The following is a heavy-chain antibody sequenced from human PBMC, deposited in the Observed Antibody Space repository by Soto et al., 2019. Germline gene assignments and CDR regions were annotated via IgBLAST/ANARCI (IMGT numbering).Heavy chain of an antibody. CDR1: GGSISSYY. D-gene: IGHD3-3*01. CDR2: IYYSGST. Sequence: PSETLSLTCTVSGGSISSYYWSWIRQPPGKGLEWIGYIYYSGSTNYNPSLKSRVTISVDTSKNQFSLKLSSVTAADTAVYYCARAYYDFLSAGWAGGMDVWGQGTTVTVSS. V-gene: IGHV4-59*01. J-gene: IGHJ6*02. CDR3: ARAYYDFLSAGWAGGMDV.